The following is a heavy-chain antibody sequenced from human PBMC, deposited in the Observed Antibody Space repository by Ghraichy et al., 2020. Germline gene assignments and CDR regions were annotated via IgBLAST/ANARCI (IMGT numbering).Heavy chain of an antibody. CDR2: ISSSSSYI. CDR3: ARDLVHDYGDYYYFDY. J-gene: IGHJ4*02. D-gene: IGHD4-17*01. Sequence: GESLNISCAASGFTFSSYSMNWVRQAPGKGLEWVSSISSSSSYIYYADSVKGRFTISRDNAKNSLYLQMNSLRAEDTAVYYCARDLVHDYGDYYYFDYWGQGTLVTVSS. V-gene: IGHV3-21*01. CDR1: GFTFSSYS.